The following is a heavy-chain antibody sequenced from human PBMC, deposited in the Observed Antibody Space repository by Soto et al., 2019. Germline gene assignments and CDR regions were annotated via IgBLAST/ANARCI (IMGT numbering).Heavy chain of an antibody. CDR1: GDSINNGDCY. D-gene: IGHD4-17*01. J-gene: IGHJ3*02. V-gene: IGHV4-31*03. CDR2: IYYSGSR. Sequence: PSETLSLTCTVSGDSINNGDCYWSWLRQLPGKRLEWIGYIYYSGSRYYNPSLKSRVSMSIDTSKNYFSLNLTSVTAADTADHYCAREKEADAGDYNAFDIWGQGTVVTVSS. CDR3: AREKEADAGDYNAFDI.